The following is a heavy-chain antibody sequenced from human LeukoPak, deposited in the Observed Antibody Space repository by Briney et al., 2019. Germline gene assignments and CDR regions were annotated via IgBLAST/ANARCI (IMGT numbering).Heavy chain of an antibody. J-gene: IGHJ4*02. CDR1: GSPLNTYA. Sequence: GGSLRLSCAASGSPLNTYALNWVGQAQGMGFEWVSSISSRSDYIFYADSMKGRFTISRDNAKNSLYLQMNSLRAEDTAVYYCARGSSGSYYTLFDYWGQGTLVTVSS. D-gene: IGHD1-26*01. CDR3: ARGSSGSYYTLFDY. CDR2: ISSRSDYI. V-gene: IGHV3-21*01.